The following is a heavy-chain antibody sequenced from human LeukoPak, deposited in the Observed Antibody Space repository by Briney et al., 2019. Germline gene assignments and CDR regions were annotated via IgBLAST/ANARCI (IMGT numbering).Heavy chain of an antibody. CDR1: GFTFSSYA. Sequence: PGRSLRLSCAASGFTFSSYAMHWVRQAPGKGLEWVAVISYDGSNKYYADSVKGRFTISRDNSKNTLYLQMNSLRAEDTAVYYCAKDRPGGDYPHDAFDIWGQGTMVTVSS. CDR3: AKDRPGGDYPHDAFDI. V-gene: IGHV3-30-3*01. CDR2: ISYDGSNK. J-gene: IGHJ3*02. D-gene: IGHD4-17*01.